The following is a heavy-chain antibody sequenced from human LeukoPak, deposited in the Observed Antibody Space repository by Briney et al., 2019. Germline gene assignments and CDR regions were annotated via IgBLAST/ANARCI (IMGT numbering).Heavy chain of an antibody. CDR2: ISSSSSYI. Sequence: GGSLRLSCAASGFTFSSYSMNWVRQAPGKGPEWVSSISSSSSYIYYADSVKGRFTISRDNAKNSLYLQMNSLRAEDTAVYYCARAGIVGAYDAFDIWGQGTMVTVSS. CDR3: ARAGIVGAYDAFDI. V-gene: IGHV3-21*01. D-gene: IGHD1-26*01. J-gene: IGHJ3*02. CDR1: GFTFSSYS.